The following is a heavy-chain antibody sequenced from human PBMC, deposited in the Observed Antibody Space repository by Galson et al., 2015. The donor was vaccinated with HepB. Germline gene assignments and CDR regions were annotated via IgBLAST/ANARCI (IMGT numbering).Heavy chain of an antibody. CDR2: IKQDGSEK. CDR3: ATNGGGYLDY. V-gene: IGHV3-7*01. Sequence: SLRLSCAASGFTFSSHWMIWVRQAPGKGLEWVANIKQDGSEKYYVDSVKGRFTISRDNAKNSLYLQMSSLRAEDTAVYYCATNGGGYLDYWGQGSLVTVSS. D-gene: IGHD2-15*01. CDR1: GFTFSSHW. J-gene: IGHJ4*02.